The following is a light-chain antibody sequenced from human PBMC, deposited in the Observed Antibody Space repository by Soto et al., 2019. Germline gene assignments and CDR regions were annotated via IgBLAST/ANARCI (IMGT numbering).Light chain of an antibody. V-gene: IGKV3-11*01. CDR3: QQYNNWPQT. CDR2: DSS. Sequence: EIVLTQSPATLSLSPGERATLSCRASQSVGTYFAWYQQKPGQAPRLLIYDSSNRATGIPARFSGSGSGTDFTLTISSLQSEDFAVYYCQQYNNWPQTFGQGTKV. J-gene: IGKJ1*01. CDR1: QSVGTY.